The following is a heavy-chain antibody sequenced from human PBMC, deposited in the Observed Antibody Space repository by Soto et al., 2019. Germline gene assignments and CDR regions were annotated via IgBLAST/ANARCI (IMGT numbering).Heavy chain of an antibody. CDR2: IKQDGSEI. Sequence: GGSLRLSCVVSGFTFGSYWMSWVRQAPGGGLEWVANIKQDGSEIHYLESVKGRFTIFRDNAKKSLYLQMTSLSAEDTAVYFCATYSGSYFPVGHDRWGQGTLVTVS. CDR1: GFTFGSYW. D-gene: IGHD1-26*01. J-gene: IGHJ5*02. CDR3: ATYSGSYFPVGHDR. V-gene: IGHV3-7*01.